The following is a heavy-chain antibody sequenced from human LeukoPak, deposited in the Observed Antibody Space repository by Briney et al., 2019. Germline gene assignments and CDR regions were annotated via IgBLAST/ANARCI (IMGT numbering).Heavy chain of an antibody. D-gene: IGHD2-2*01. CDR1: GFIFSSYA. Sequence: GGSLRLSCAASGFIFSSYAMSWVRQAPGKGLEWVSTISGSGGSTYYADSVKGRFTISRDNSKNTVYLQMNSLRAEDTAVYYCAKGPQSTYYYHMDVWGKGTTVTVSS. CDR2: ISGSGGST. V-gene: IGHV3-23*01. J-gene: IGHJ6*03. CDR3: AKGPQSTYYYHMDV.